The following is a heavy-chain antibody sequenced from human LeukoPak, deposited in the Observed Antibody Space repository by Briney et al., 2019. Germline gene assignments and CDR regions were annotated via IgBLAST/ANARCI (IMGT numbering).Heavy chain of an antibody. J-gene: IGHJ4*02. CDR3: ARGPPYYYDSSGYSDY. V-gene: IGHV3-48*04. Sequence: GGSLRLSCAASGFTFSSYGMNWVRQAPGKGLEWVSYISSSGSTIYYADSVKGRFTISRDNAKNSLYLQMNSLRAEDTAVYYCARGPPYYYDSSGYSDYWGQGTLVTVSS. D-gene: IGHD3-22*01. CDR1: GFTFSSYG. CDR2: ISSSGSTI.